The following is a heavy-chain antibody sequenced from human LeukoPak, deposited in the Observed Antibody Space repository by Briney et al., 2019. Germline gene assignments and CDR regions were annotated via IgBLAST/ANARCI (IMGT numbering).Heavy chain of an antibody. Sequence: SGTLSLTCTVSGGSISSYYWSWIRQPPGKGLEWIGYIYYSGSTNYNPSLKSRVTISVDTSKNQFSLKLSSVTAADTAVYYCARYPPYYYDSSGYYSGAEYFQHWGQGTLVTVSS. V-gene: IGHV4-59*08. J-gene: IGHJ1*01. D-gene: IGHD3-22*01. CDR2: IYYSGST. CDR1: GGSISSYY. CDR3: ARYPPYYYDSSGYYSGAEYFQH.